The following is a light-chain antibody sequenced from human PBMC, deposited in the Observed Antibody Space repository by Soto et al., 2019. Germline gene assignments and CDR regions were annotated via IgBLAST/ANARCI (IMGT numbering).Light chain of an antibody. Sequence: EIVLTQSPGTLSLSPGERATLSCRASQSVSSSYLAWYQQTPGQAPRLLIYDTSSRATGIPDRFSGSGSGTGFPFGISRLEPVDFVVYYCQHCCSSPSFCPWTKVELK. CDR1: QSVSSSY. CDR3: QHCCSSPS. J-gene: IGKJ1*01. CDR2: DTS. V-gene: IGKV3-20*01.